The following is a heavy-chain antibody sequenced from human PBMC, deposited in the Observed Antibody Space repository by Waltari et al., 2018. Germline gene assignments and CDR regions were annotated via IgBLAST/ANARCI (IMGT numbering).Heavy chain of an antibody. CDR1: GGSFSGYY. Sequence: QVQLQQWGAGLLKPSETLSLTCAVYGGSFSGYYWSWIRQPPGKGLEGIGESNHSGSTNYNPSFKLRVTISLDTSKNQFSLKLSSVTAADTAVYYCAKSWCSGYYLRWFDPWGQGTLVTVSS. V-gene: IGHV4-34*01. J-gene: IGHJ5*02. D-gene: IGHD3-22*01. CDR2: SNHSGST. CDR3: AKSWCSGYYLRWFDP.